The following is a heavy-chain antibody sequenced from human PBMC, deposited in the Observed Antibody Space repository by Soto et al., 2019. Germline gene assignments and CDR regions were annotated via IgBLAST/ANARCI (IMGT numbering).Heavy chain of an antibody. V-gene: IGHV3-30-3*01. CDR2: ISYDGSNK. CDR1: GFTFSSYA. CDR3: ARDRWSNWNYVRRLSGGDLYGMDV. Sequence: PGGSLRLSCAASGFTFSSYAMHWVRQAPGKGLEWVAVISYDGSNKYYADSVKGRFTISRDNSKNTLYLQMNSLRAEDTAVYHCARDRWSNWNYVRRLSGGDLYGMDVWGQGTTVTVSS. J-gene: IGHJ6*02. D-gene: IGHD1-7*01.